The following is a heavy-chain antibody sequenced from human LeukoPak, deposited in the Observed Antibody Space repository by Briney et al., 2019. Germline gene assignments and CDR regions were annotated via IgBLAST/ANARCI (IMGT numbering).Heavy chain of an antibody. D-gene: IGHD1-26*01. CDR3: AGAKVGATPGY. CDR1: GGSFSGYY. CDR2: INHSGST. J-gene: IGHJ4*02. Sequence: SETPSLTCAVYGGSFSGYYWSWIRQPPGKELEWIGEINHSGSTNYNPSLKSRVTISVDTSKNQFSLKLSSVTAADTAVYYCAGAKVGATPGYWGQGTLVTVSS. V-gene: IGHV4-34*01.